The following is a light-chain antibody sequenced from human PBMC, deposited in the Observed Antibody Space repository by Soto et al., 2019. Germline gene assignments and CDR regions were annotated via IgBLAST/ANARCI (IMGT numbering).Light chain of an antibody. V-gene: IGLV1-40*01. CDR3: QSFDSSLSGYV. J-gene: IGLJ1*01. CDR2: GFF. Sequence: QSVLTQPPSVSGAPGQRVTISCAGSTSNLGSGYDVHWYQQLPGAAPKLLIYGFFNRPSGIPDRFSGSRSGTSASLVMTGLQAEDEADYYCQSFDSSLSGYVFGTGTKLTVL. CDR1: TSNLGSGYD.